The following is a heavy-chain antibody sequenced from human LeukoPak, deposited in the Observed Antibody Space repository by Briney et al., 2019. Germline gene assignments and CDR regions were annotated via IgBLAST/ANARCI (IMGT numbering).Heavy chain of an antibody. D-gene: IGHD3-9*01. CDR3: AREGRYYDILTGKDALNWFDP. Sequence: ASVKVSCKASGGTFSSYAISWVRQAPGQGLEWMGGIIPIFGTANYAQKFQGRVTITADESTSTAYTELSSLRSEDTAVYYCAREGRYYDILTGKDALNWFDPWGQGTLVTVSS. CDR1: GGTFSSYA. V-gene: IGHV1-69*01. CDR2: IIPIFGTA. J-gene: IGHJ5*02.